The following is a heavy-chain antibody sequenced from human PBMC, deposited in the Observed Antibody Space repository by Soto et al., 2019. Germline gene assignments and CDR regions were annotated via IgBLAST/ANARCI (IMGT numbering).Heavy chain of an antibody. CDR2: TSHDGINK. Sequence: PGGSLRLSCAASGFTFNSYPMHWVRQAPGKGLEWVAITSHDGINKYYADSVKGRFTISRDNSKNTLYLQMNSLRAEDTAVYYCAKEKDVQGDYYGMDVWGQGTTVTVSS. J-gene: IGHJ6*02. CDR1: GFTFNSYP. V-gene: IGHV3-30*18. CDR3: AKEKDVQGDYYGMDV. D-gene: IGHD6-6*01.